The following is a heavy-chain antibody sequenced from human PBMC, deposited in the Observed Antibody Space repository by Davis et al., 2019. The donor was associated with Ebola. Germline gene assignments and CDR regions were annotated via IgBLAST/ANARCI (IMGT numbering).Heavy chain of an antibody. CDR3: LVLGSEFDY. V-gene: IGHV3-23*01. CDR2: ISGSGYTT. J-gene: IGHJ4*02. D-gene: IGHD5/OR15-5a*01. CDR1: GFSSNTSA. Sequence: PGGSLRLSCAASGFSSNTSAMSWVRQAPGKGLEWVSVISGSGYTTYYVDSVKGRFTISRDKSKNMLDLQMNSLRAEDTAVYYCLVLGSEFDYWGQGTRVTVSS.